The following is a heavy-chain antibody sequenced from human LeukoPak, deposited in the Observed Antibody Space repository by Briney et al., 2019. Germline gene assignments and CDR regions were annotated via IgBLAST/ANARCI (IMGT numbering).Heavy chain of an antibody. V-gene: IGHV4-59*12. Sequence: SETLSLTCTVSGGSISSYYWSWIRQPPGKGLEWIGYIYYSGSTNYNPSLKSRVTISVDTSKNQFSLKLSSVTAADTAVYYCARGTYGDQYYFDYWGQGTLVTVSS. CDR3: ARGTYGDQYYFDY. J-gene: IGHJ4*02. CDR2: IYYSGST. CDR1: GGSISSYY. D-gene: IGHD4-17*01.